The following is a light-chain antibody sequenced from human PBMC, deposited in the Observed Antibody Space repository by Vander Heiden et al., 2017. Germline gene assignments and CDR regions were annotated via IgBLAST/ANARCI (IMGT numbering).Light chain of an antibody. V-gene: IGKV1-39*01. CDR3: QQSYSNPPYT. J-gene: IGKJ2*01. CDR2: AAS. CDR1: QSISSY. Sequence: DIQMTQSPSSLSASVGDRVTITCRASQSISSYLNWYQQKPGKAPKLLSYAASSLQSGVPSRFSGSGSRTDFTLTISSLQPEDFATYYCQQSYSNPPYTFSPGTKVEIK.